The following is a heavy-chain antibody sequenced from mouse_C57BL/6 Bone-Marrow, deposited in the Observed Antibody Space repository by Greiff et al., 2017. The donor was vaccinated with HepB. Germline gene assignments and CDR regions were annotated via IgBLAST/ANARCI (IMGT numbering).Heavy chain of an antibody. CDR2: IYPGNSDT. D-gene: IGHD1-1*01. V-gene: IGHV1-5*01. CDR1: GYTFTSYW. J-gene: IGHJ3*01. CDR3: TRGRTTVVDEGFAY. Sequence: VQLQQSGTVLARPGASVKMSCKTSGYTFTSYWMHWVKQRPGQGLEWIGAIYPGNSDTSYNQKFKGKAKLTAVTSASTAYMELSSLTNEDSAVYYCTRGRTTVVDEGFAYWGQATLVTVSA.